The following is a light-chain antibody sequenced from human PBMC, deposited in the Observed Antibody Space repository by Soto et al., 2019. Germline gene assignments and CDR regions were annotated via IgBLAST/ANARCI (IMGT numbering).Light chain of an antibody. CDR3: QQYNSYSPG. CDR2: DAS. V-gene: IGKV1-5*01. CDR1: QSISSW. J-gene: IGKJ4*01. Sequence: DIQMTQSPSTLSASVVDRVTITCRASQSISSWLAWYQQKPGKAPKLLIYDASSLESGVPSRFSGSGSGTEFTLTISSLQPDDFATYYCQQYNSYSPGFGGGTKVDI.